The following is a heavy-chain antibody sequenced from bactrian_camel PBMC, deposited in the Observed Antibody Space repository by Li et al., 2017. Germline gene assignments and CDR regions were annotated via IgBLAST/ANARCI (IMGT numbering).Heavy chain of an antibody. CDR3: AAGRVCVDLGRGRPDY. CDR1: GFTFADAE. CDR2: ICHGLDKI. V-gene: IGHV3S63*01. D-gene: IGHD3*01. Sequence: QVQLVESGGGSVQAGGSLRLSCTASGFTFADAEMGWYRQAPGKEREGVASICHGLDKIFYADSVKGRFTISQDTAKYTVTLQMNSLKPEDTAMYYCAAGRVCVDLGRGRPDYWGQGTQVTVS. J-gene: IGHJ4*01.